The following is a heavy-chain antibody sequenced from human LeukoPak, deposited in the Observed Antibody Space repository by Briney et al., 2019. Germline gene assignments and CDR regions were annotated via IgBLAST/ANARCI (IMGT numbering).Heavy chain of an antibody. CDR1: GYTFTGYY. D-gene: IGHD1-7*01. J-gene: IGHJ4*02. V-gene: IGHV1-2*02. CDR2: INPNSGGT. Sequence: ASVKVSCKASGYTFTGYYMHWVRQAPGQGLEWMGWINPNSGGTNYAQKFQGGVTMTRDTSISTAYMELSRLRSDDTAVYYCARDDWNYVYNYFDYWGQGTLVTVSS. CDR3: ARDDWNYVYNYFDY.